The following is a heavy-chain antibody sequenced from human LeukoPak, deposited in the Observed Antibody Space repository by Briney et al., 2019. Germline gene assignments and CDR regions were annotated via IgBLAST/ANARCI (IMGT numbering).Heavy chain of an antibody. J-gene: IGHJ4*02. CDR2: INHSGST. Sequence: SETLSLTCAAYGGSFSGYYWSWIRQPPGKGLEWIGEINHSGSTNYNPSLKSRVTISVDTSKNQFSLKLSSVTAADTAVYYCARLTARGSDIVVVVPEWGQGTLVTVSS. V-gene: IGHV4-34*01. D-gene: IGHD2-15*01. CDR3: ARLTARGSDIVVVVPE. CDR1: GGSFSGYY.